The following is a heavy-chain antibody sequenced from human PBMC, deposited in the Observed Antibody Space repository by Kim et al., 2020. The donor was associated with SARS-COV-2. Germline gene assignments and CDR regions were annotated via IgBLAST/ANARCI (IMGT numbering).Heavy chain of an antibody. CDR3: ARTSNYDILTGYYFSRAFDI. CDR2: INPNSGGT. Sequence: ASVKVSCKASGYTFTGYYMHWVRQAPGQGLEWMGWINPNSGGTNYAQKFQGRFTMTRDTSISTAYMELSRLRSDDTAVYYCARTSNYDILTGYYFSRAFDIWGQGTMVTVSS. V-gene: IGHV1-2*02. D-gene: IGHD3-9*01. J-gene: IGHJ3*02. CDR1: GYTFTGYY.